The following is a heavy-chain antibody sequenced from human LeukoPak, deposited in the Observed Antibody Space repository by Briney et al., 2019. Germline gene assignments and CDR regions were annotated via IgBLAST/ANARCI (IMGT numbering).Heavy chain of an antibody. CDR3: AKDPYDSSGNFDY. D-gene: IGHD3-22*01. CDR1: GFAFSNYA. J-gene: IGHJ4*02. Sequence: GGSLRLSCAASGFAFSNYAMNWVRQAPGKGLEWVSTISGSGGSTYYADSVKGRFTISRDNSKNTQYLQMNSLRAEDTAVYYCAKDPYDSSGNFDYWGQGTLVTVSS. V-gene: IGHV3-23*01. CDR2: ISGSGGST.